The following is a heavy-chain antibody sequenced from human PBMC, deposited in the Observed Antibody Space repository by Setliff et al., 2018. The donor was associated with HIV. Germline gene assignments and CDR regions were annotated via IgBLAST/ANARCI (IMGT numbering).Heavy chain of an antibody. CDR1: GYIFPDYW. CDR2: MYPGDSDI. V-gene: IGHV5-51*01. D-gene: IGHD3-16*02. CDR3: ARHRIVKAYYYYMDV. J-gene: IGHJ6*03. Sequence: PGESLKISCKGSGYIFPDYWVAWVRQMPGKGLEWMGIMYPGDSDIRYSPSFEGQVTISADKSITTAYLQWRSLKASDTAMYYCARHRIVKAYYYYMDVWGKGTKVTVSS.